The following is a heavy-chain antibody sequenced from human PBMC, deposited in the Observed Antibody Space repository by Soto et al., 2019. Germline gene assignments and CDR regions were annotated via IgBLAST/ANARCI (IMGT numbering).Heavy chain of an antibody. CDR3: ARGASGSWWYFAY. V-gene: IGHV3-33*01. J-gene: IGHJ4*02. CDR2: IWYDGSNK. Sequence: QVQLVESGGGVVQPGRSLRLSCAASGVTFSSYGMHWVRQAPGKGLEWVAVIWYDGSNKYYADSVKGRFTISRDNSKNTLYLQMNSLRAEDTAVYYCARGASGSWWYFAYWGQGSMVTVSS. CDR1: GVTFSSYG. D-gene: IGHD6-13*01.